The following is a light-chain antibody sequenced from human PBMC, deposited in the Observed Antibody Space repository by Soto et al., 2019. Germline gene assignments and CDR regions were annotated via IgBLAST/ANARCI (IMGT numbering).Light chain of an antibody. J-gene: IGKJ2*01. CDR2: ESV. V-gene: IGKV2D-29*01. Sequence: DVVMTQTPLSLSVTPGQPASISCRSTQSLLHTDGETYLYWYLQRPGQPPQRLISESVNRFSGVSDRFSGSGSGTYFTLKISRVEAEDVGVYYCMQSIELPYTFCQGTKLEI. CDR1: QSLLHTDGETY. CDR3: MQSIELPYT.